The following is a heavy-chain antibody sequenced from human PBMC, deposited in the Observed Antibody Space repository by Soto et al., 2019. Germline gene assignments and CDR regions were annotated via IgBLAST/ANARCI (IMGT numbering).Heavy chain of an antibody. CDR2: ISYDGSNK. D-gene: IGHD2-15*01. V-gene: IGHV3-30-3*01. CDR1: GFTFSSYA. CDR3: AREALGYCSGGSCSLRNAFDI. Sequence: GGSLRLSCAASGFTFSSYAMHWVRQAPGKGLEWVAVISYDGSNKYYADSVKGRFTISRDNSKNTLYLQMNSLRAEDTAVYYCAREALGYCSGGSCSLRNAFDIWGQGTMVTVSS. J-gene: IGHJ3*02.